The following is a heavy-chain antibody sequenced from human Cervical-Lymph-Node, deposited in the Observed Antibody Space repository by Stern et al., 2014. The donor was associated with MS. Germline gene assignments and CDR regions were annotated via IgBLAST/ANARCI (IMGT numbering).Heavy chain of an antibody. J-gene: IGHJ6*02. V-gene: IGHV1-2*06. CDR3: ARGGEPRSGLFYFGEYGMDV. Sequence: QLVQSGPELKKPGASVKVSCKASGFTLNYFYIHWVRQAPGQGLEWVGRINPFRGQTDLGQNFRGRATLTRDLSISTLFMELNRLASDDTAVYYCARGGEPRSGLFYFGEYGMDVWGQGTTVSVSS. CDR1: GFTLNYFY. D-gene: IGHD3-10*01. CDR2: INPFRGQT.